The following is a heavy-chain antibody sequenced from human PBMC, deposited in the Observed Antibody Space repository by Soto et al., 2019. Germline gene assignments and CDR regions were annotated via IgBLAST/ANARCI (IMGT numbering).Heavy chain of an antibody. D-gene: IGHD4-17*01. Sequence: QVQLVESGGGVVQPGRSLRLSCAASGFTFSSYGMHWVRQAPGKGLEWVAVISYDGSNKYYADSVKGRFTISRDNSKNTLYLQMNSLRAEDTAVYYCASKRGGDYDYYYYGMDVWGQGTTVTVSS. J-gene: IGHJ6*02. CDR3: ASKRGGDYDYYYYGMDV. V-gene: IGHV3-30*03. CDR2: ISYDGSNK. CDR1: GFTFSSYG.